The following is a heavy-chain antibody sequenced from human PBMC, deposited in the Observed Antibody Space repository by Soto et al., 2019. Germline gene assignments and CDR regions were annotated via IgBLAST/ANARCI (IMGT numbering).Heavy chain of an antibody. CDR3: TRSVEGHFDY. Sequence: EVQLVESGGDLVQRGGSLRLSCVASGFTFSVYSMNWVRQAPGKGLEWFSYITGDTKTIKYADSVKGRFPISRDNAKNSVYLQMNSLRDEDTAVYYCTRSVEGHFDYWGQGTVVTVSS. J-gene: IGHJ4*02. CDR2: ITGDTKTI. V-gene: IGHV3-48*02. CDR1: GFTFSVYS. D-gene: IGHD6-19*01.